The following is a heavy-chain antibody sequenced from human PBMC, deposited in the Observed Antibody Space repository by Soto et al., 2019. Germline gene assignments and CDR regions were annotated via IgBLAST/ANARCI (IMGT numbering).Heavy chain of an antibody. J-gene: IGHJ4*02. V-gene: IGHV4-39*01. Sequence: QLQLQESGPGLVKPSETLSLTCTVSGGSISSSNYYWGWIRQPPGKGLEWIGNIYYSGSTYYNPSLKSLVTISVDTSKNQFSLKLSSVTAADTAVYYCARRSSSPFWDYWGQGTLVTVSS. CDR3: ARRSSSPFWDY. CDR2: IYYSGST. CDR1: GGSISSSNYY. D-gene: IGHD6-13*01.